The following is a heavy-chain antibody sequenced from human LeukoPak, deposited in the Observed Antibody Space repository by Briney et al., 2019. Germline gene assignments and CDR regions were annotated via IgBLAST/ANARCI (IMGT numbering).Heavy chain of an antibody. CDR1: GFTFSSYW. CDR2: IKQDGSER. Sequence: GGSLRLSCAASGFTFSSYWMSWVRQAPGKGLEWVANIKQDGSERYYVDSVKGRFTISRDNAKNSLYLQMNSLRAEDTAVYYCARGSNTYYYDSSGYWDLDYWGQGTLVTVSS. CDR3: ARGSNTYYYDSSGYWDLDY. D-gene: IGHD3-22*01. J-gene: IGHJ4*02. V-gene: IGHV3-7*01.